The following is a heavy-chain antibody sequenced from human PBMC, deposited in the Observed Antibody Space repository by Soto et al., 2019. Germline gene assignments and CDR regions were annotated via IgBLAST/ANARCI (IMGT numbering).Heavy chain of an antibody. D-gene: IGHD2-2*01. Sequence: EVQLLESGGGLAQPGGSLRLSCGASGFTFSSYVMDWVRQAPGKGLEWVSGISGSGAGTYYADAVKGRFTIFRDDSKNTVYLQMNSRRAEDTAVYYCARVIRYCDSRSCSVDYFYGMDVWGQGTTVTV. J-gene: IGHJ6*02. CDR3: ARVIRYCDSRSCSVDYFYGMDV. CDR2: ISGSGAGT. CDR1: GFTFSSYV. V-gene: IGHV3-23*01.